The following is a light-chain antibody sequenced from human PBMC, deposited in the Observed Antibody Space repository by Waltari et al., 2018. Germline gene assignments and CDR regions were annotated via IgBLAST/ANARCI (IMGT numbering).Light chain of an antibody. J-gene: IGKJ2*01. CDR3: QQYYTTPYT. V-gene: IGKV4-1*01. CDR2: WAP. CDR1: QTVLYSSKNKNC. Sequence: DLVMTPSPDSLPVSLGARATINCKSSQTVLYSSKNKNCLAWYQQKPGQPPKLVIYWAPTRESRVPDRFSGSGSGTDFTLTISSLQAEDVAVYYCQQYYTTPYTFGQGTKLEIK.